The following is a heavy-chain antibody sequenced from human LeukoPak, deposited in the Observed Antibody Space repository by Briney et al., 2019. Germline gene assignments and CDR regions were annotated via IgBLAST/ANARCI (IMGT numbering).Heavy chain of an antibody. CDR1: GXTFSSNA. Sequence: PGGSLRLSCAASGXTFSSNAMTWVRQAPGNGLEWVSTISASGGSTYYADSVKGRFSISRDNSKNTLYLQMSSLRAEDTAVYYCAKLVTHFDYWGQGTLVTVSS. J-gene: IGHJ4*02. CDR2: ISASGGST. CDR3: AKLVTHFDY. D-gene: IGHD4-23*01. V-gene: IGHV3-23*01.